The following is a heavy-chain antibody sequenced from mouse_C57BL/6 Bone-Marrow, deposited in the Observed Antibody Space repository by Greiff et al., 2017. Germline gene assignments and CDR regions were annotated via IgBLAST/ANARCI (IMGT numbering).Heavy chain of an antibody. V-gene: IGHV14-4*01. CDR1: GFNFKDDY. CDR3: DYQRYFDF. CDR2: IDPENGDT. Sequence: VQLQQSGAELVRPGASVKLSCTASGFNFKDDYMHWVKQRPDQGLEWIGWIDPENGDTDYASKFQGKATITADTSSNTAYLQLSSLTSEDTAVYNCDYQRYFDFEGRGTALTVTA. D-gene: IGHD2-4*01. J-gene: IGHJ2*01.